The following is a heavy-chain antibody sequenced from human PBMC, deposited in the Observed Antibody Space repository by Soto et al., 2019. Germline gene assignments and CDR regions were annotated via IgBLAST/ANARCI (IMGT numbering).Heavy chain of an antibody. V-gene: IGHV1-69*01. CDR1: GGTFSSYA. CDR3: ARWGDIVVVPAAITHYYYYGMDV. CDR2: IIPIFGTA. Sequence: QVPLVQSGAEVKKPGSSVKVSCKASGGTFSSYAISWVRQAPGQGLEWMGGIIPIFGTANYAQKFQGRVTITADESTSTAYMELSSLRSEDTAVYYCARWGDIVVVPAAITHYYYYGMDVWGQGTTVTVSS. J-gene: IGHJ6*02. D-gene: IGHD2-2*01.